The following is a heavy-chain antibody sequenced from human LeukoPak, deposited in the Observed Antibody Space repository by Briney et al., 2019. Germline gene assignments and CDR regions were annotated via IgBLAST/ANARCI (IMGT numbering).Heavy chain of an antibody. CDR1: GFTVSSNY. D-gene: IGHD6-6*01. Sequence: GGSLRLSCEASGFTVSSNYMSWVSQDPRRGLEWVSVIYSGGSTYSADSVKGQSNISRDNSKNTLYLQMSSLRSEDTAVYYCARGSRWFDPWGQGALVTVSS. CDR3: ARGSRWFDP. CDR2: IYSGGST. V-gene: IGHV3-66*02. J-gene: IGHJ5*02.